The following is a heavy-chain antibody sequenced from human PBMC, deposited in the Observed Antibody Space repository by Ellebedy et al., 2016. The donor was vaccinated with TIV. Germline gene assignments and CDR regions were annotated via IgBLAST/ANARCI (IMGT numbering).Heavy chain of an antibody. J-gene: IGHJ4*02. CDR1: GFTFSSYA. CDR2: INSNGGST. Sequence: GESLKISCSASGFTFSSYAMHWVRQAPGKGLEYVSAINSNGGSTYYADSVKGRFTISRDNSKNTLYLQMNSLRAEDTAVYYCASIRTDNDYWGQGTLVIVSS. V-gene: IGHV3-64*04. D-gene: IGHD2-15*01. CDR3: ASIRTDNDY.